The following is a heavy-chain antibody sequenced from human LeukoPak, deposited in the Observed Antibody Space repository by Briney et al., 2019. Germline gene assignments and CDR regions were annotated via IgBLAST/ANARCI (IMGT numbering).Heavy chain of an antibody. D-gene: IGHD3-10*01. CDR3: AKDRRGTVVRGPIMQTRDYYFEY. J-gene: IGHJ4*02. V-gene: IGHV3-30*02. CDR2: IRYDGSNK. CDR1: EFTFSSYG. Sequence: PGGSLRLSCAASEFTFSSYGMHWVRQAPGKGLEWVAFIRYDGSNKYYADSVKGRFTISRDNSKNTRYLQMNSLRAEDTAVYYCAKDRRGTVVRGPIMQTRDYYFEYWGQGTLVTVSS.